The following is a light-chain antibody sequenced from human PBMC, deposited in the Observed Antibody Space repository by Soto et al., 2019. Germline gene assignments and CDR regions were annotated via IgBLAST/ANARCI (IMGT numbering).Light chain of an antibody. V-gene: IGLV1-40*01. CDR1: SSYD. CDR3: QSYDSSLGVSYV. J-gene: IGLJ1*01. Sequence: QPVLTQPPSVSGAPGQTVTISCTGSSSYDVHWYRQLPGTAPKLLIYGTTNRPSGVPDRFSGSKSGTSASLAITGLQPEDEADYYCQSYDSSLGVSYVFGTGTKLTVL. CDR2: GTT.